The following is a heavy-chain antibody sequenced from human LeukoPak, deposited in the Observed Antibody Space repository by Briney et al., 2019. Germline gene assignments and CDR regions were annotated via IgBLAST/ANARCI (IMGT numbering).Heavy chain of an antibody. CDR1: GFTFSSYA. D-gene: IGHD3-9*01. Sequence: PGGSLRLSCAASGFTFSSYAMSWVRQAPGKGLEWVSAISGSGGSTYYADSVKGRFTISRDNSKNTLYLRMNSLRAEDTAVYYCAKDQALTIFYPYGMDVWGQGTTVTVSS. V-gene: IGHV3-23*01. CDR2: ISGSGGST. J-gene: IGHJ6*02. CDR3: AKDQALTIFYPYGMDV.